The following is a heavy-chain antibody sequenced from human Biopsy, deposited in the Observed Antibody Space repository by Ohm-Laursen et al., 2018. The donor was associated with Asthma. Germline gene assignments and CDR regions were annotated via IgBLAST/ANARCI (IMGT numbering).Heavy chain of an antibody. CDR2: IYYSGST. CDR1: GGSISSSSYY. CDR3: ARMNTMIQAANYYSYAMDV. Sequence: SDTLSLTCTVSGGSISSSSYYWGWIRQPPGKGLEWIGSIYYSGSTYYNPSLKSRVTISVDRSKRQFSLKVNSVTAADTAVYYCARMNTMIQAANYYSYAMDVWGQGTTVTASS. D-gene: IGHD3-22*01. V-gene: IGHV4-39*07. J-gene: IGHJ6*02.